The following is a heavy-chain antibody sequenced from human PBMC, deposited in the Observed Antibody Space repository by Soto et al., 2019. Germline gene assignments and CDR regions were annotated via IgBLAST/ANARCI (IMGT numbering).Heavy chain of an antibody. J-gene: IGHJ6*02. CDR2: ISGSGGST. Sequence: EVQLLESGGGLVQPGGSLRLSCAASGFTFSSYAMSWVRQAPGKGLEWVSAISGSGGSTYYADSVKGRFTISRDNSKNTLYLQMNSLRAEDTAVYCCANALPGGLYYGMDVWGQGTTVTVSS. V-gene: IGHV3-23*01. CDR3: ANALPGGLYYGMDV. CDR1: GFTFSSYA. D-gene: IGHD3-10*01.